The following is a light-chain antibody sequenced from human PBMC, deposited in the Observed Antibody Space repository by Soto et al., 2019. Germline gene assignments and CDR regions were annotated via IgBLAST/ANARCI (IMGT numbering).Light chain of an antibody. Sequence: QSALAQPASVSGSPGQSITISCTGTSSDVGGYNYVSWYQHHPGKAPKVMIYEVSHRASGVSHRFSGSKSGNTASLTISGLQAEDEADYYCSSYTSSSTLVVFGGGTKLTVL. CDR2: EVS. CDR3: SSYTSSSTLVV. CDR1: SSDVGGYNY. J-gene: IGLJ2*01. V-gene: IGLV2-14*01.